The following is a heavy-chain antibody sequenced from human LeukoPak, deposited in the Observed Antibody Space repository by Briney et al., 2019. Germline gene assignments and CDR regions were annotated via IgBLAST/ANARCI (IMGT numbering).Heavy chain of an antibody. Sequence: PSETLSLTCAVYGGSFSGYYWSWIRQPPGKGLEWIGEINHSGSTNYNPSLKSRTTTTVDTTKNHYSLQLMSVAAADTAVYYCARGIVGAPRDGDAFDIWGQGTMVTVSS. J-gene: IGHJ3*02. CDR1: GGSFSGYY. V-gene: IGHV4-34*01. CDR3: ARGIVGAPRDGDAFDI. CDR2: INHSGST. D-gene: IGHD1-26*01.